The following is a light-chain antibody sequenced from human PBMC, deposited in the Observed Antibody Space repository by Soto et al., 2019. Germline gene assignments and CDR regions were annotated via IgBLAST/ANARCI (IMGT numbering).Light chain of an antibody. CDR1: SSDVGGYKY. CDR3: SSYTSSSTGV. J-gene: IGLJ1*01. V-gene: IGLV2-14*01. CDR2: EVS. Sequence: HSALTQPASVSGSPGQSITISCTGTSSDVGGYKYVSWYQQHPGKDPKLMIYEVSNRPSGVSNRFSGSKSGNTASLTISGLQAEDEADYYCSSYTSSSTGVFGPGTKV.